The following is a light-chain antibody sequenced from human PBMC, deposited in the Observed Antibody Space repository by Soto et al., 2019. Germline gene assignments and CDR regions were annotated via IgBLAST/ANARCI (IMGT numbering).Light chain of an antibody. V-gene: IGKV3-11*01. CDR1: QSVSYY. Sequence: EMSLTQCPSTLSLSPGERDTLSCRASQSVSYYLAWYQQKPGQAPRLLIYDASNRATGIPARFSGSGSGTDFTLTISSLEPEDFAVYYCQQRSNWPPRFTYGPGTKVDIK. J-gene: IGKJ3*01. CDR3: QQRSNWPPRFT. CDR2: DAS.